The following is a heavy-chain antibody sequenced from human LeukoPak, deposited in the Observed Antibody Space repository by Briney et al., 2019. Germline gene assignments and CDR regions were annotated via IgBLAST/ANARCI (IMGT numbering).Heavy chain of an antibody. J-gene: IGHJ4*02. D-gene: IGHD3-10*01. Sequence: GGSLRLSCAASGFTFSSYSMNWVRQAPGKGLEWVSRICPDGSVVNHADSVKGRFTTSRDNAKNTVFLQMNSLRVDDTAVYYCVRDLREADHWGLGTLVTVSS. CDR1: GFTFSSYS. V-gene: IGHV3-74*01. CDR2: ICPDGSVV. CDR3: VRDLREADH.